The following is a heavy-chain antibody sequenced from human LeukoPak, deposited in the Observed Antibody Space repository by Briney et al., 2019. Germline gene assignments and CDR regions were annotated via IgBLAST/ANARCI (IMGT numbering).Heavy chain of an antibody. J-gene: IGHJ5*02. CDR2: INPNSGRT. Sequence: ASVKVSCKASGYTFTGYYMNWVRQAPGQGLDWMGWINPNSGRTNYAHNFQGRVTLTREPSISTAYMELTGLTSNDTGVYYCARTREYSSTWFFPPFDPWGQGTLVTVSS. D-gene: IGHD6-13*01. CDR3: ARTREYSSTWFFPPFDP. V-gene: IGHV1-2*02. CDR1: GYTFTGYY.